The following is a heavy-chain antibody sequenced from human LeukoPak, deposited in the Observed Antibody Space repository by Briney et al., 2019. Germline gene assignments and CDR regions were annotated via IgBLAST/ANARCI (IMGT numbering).Heavy chain of an antibody. Sequence: SQTLSLTCAASGGSVSSGCYSWSWIRQPPGKGLEWIGYIYHSAGTYYNPSLKSRVTISVDRSKNQFSQKLSSVTAADTAVYYCARVAYYYDSSGYYNWFDPWGQGTLVTVSS. V-gene: IGHV4-30-2*01. J-gene: IGHJ5*02. CDR3: ARVAYYYDSSGYYNWFDP. CDR1: GGSVSSGCYS. D-gene: IGHD3-22*01. CDR2: IYHSAGT.